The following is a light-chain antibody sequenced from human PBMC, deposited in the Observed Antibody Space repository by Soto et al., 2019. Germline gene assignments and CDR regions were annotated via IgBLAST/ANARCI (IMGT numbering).Light chain of an antibody. J-gene: IGLJ1*01. CDR2: RNN. CDR3: TTWDASLNGYV. CDR1: RSNIGGNT. V-gene: IGLV1-44*01. Sequence: QSVLTQPPSASATPGQRVTISCSGSRSNIGGNTVNWYQHLPGTAPKLLMYRNNERPSGVPDRFSGSKSGTSASLAISGLKSYDDADYYGTTWDASLNGYVFGSGTKLTGL.